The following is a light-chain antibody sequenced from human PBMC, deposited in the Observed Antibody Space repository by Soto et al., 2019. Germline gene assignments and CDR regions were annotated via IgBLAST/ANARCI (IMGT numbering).Light chain of an antibody. CDR1: QDISSW. CDR2: AAS. Sequence: DIQMTQSPSSVSASVGDRVTITCRTRQDISSWLAWYQQKPGKAPKLLVYAASTLQSGVPSRFSGSGSGTEFTLTISSLQPEDFETYFCQQANSCPPTFGQGTRLEIK. CDR3: QQANSCPPT. V-gene: IGKV1-12*01. J-gene: IGKJ5*01.